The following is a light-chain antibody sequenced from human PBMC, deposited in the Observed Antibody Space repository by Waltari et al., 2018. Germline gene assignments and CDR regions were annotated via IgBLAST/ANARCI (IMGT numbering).Light chain of an antibody. CDR1: QSIRSY. CDR2: AAS. CDR3: QQSYSTPLT. V-gene: IGKV1-39*01. Sequence: DIQMTHSPSSLPASVGDRVTITCRASQSIRSYLNWYQQKPGKAPKLLIYAASSLQSGVPSRFSGSGSGTDFTLTISSLQPEDFATYYCQQSYSTPLTFGPGPKVDIK. J-gene: IGKJ3*01.